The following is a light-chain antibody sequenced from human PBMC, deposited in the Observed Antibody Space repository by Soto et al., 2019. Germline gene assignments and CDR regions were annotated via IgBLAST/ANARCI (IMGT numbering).Light chain of an antibody. CDR1: QSVSSN. J-gene: IGKJ4*01. Sequence: EIVMKQSPATLSVSPGERATLSCRASQSVSSNLAWYQQKPGQAPRLLIYGASSRATGIPDRFSGSGSGTDFTLTISRLEPEDFAVYYCQEYGTSPTPFGGGTKVDI. V-gene: IGKV3-20*01. CDR3: QEYGTSPTP. CDR2: GAS.